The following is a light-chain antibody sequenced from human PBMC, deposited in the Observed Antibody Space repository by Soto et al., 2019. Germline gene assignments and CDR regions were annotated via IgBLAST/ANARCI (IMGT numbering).Light chain of an antibody. Sequence: DIQLTQSPSFLSASVGDTVTITCRASQAMSTYLAWYQQKPGKVPKLLIRSASTLQSGVPPRCSGGGSGTEFTVTISTLQPDDSGIYYYQQLNGYHLAFGGGTNVEIK. CDR2: SAS. V-gene: IGKV1-9*01. J-gene: IGKJ4*01. CDR3: QQLNGYHLA. CDR1: QAMSTY.